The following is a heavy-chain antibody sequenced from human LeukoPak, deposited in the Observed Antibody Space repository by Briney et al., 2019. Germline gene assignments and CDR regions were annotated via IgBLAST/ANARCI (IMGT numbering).Heavy chain of an antibody. V-gene: IGHV1-69*13. CDR3: AADYGDRRGPWYFDY. CDR2: IIPIFGTA. CDR1: GGIFSSYG. J-gene: IGHJ4*02. Sequence: SVKVSCKASGGIFSSYGISWVRQAPGQGLEWMGGIIPIFGTANYAQKFQGGVTITADESTSTAYMELSSLRSEDTAVYYCAADYGDRRGPWYFDYWGQGTLVTVSS. D-gene: IGHD4-17*01.